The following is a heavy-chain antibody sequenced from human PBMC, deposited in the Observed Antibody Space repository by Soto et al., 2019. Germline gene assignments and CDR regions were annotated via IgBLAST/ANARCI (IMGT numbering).Heavy chain of an antibody. CDR1: GGSISRDDYY. CDR2: IYYSGKT. CDR3: ASDRSNSPDYFDY. V-gene: IGHV4-30-4*01. Sequence: SETLSLTCTVSGGSISRDDYYWTWIRQPPGKGLEWIGYIYYSGKTIYNPSLESRLTISIDTSKNHFSLKLSSVSAADTAVYYCASDRSNSPDYFDYWGQGTMVTAPQ. J-gene: IGHJ4*02. D-gene: IGHD6-6*01.